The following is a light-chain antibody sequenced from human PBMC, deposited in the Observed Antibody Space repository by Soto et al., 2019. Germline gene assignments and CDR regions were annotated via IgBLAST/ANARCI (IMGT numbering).Light chain of an antibody. CDR3: AAWDDSLSAVV. CDR2: SNN. Sequence: QSVLTQPRSASGTPGQRVTISCSGSSSNIGSNYVYWYQQLPGTAPKLLIYSNNQRPSGVPDRFSGSKSGTSASLAISGLRSEDEADYYCAAWDDSLSAVVFGGGTKLTVL. CDR1: SSNIGSNY. J-gene: IGLJ2*01. V-gene: IGLV1-47*02.